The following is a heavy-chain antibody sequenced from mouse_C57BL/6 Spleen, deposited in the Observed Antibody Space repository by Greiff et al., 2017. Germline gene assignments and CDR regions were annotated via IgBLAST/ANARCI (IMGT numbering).Heavy chain of an antibody. V-gene: IGHV3-6*01. D-gene: IGHD2-14*01. Sequence: EVKLMESGPGLVNPSQSLSLPCSVTGYSITSGYYWNWIRQFPGNKLEWIGYISYDGSNNYNPSLKNRISITRDTSKNQFFLKLHSVTTDDTATYYSASEGYAKPMDYWGQGTSVTVSS. CDR3: ASEGYAKPMDY. J-gene: IGHJ4*01. CDR2: ISYDGSN. CDR1: GYSITSGYY.